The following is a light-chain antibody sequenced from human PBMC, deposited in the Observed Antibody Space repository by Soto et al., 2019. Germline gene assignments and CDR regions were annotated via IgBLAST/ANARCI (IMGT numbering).Light chain of an antibody. V-gene: IGKV3-20*01. CDR3: HQYGSSAWT. J-gene: IGKJ1*01. Sequence: EIVFTRSPGTLSFSPGERATLSCRASQSVSSSYLAWYQQKPGQAPRLLIYGASSRATGIPDRFSGSGSGTDFTLTISRLEPEDFAVYYCHQYGSSAWTLGQGTKVDIK. CDR2: GAS. CDR1: QSVSSSY.